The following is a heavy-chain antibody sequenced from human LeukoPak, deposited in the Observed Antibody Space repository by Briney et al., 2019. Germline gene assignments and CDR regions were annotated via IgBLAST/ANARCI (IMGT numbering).Heavy chain of an antibody. CDR2: TYSGGSA. Sequence: GGSLRLSCAASGFTVSTNYMSWVRQAPGKGLEWVSVTYSGGSAYYADSVKGRFTISRDNSKNTLYLQMNSLRAEETAVYYCAREGDDSSGYYPHFDYWGQGTLVTVSS. CDR3: AREGDDSSGYYPHFDY. J-gene: IGHJ4*02. D-gene: IGHD3-22*01. V-gene: IGHV3-53*01. CDR1: GFTVSTNY.